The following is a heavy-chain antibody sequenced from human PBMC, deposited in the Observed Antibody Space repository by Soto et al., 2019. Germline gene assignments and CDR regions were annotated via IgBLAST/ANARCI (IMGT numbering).Heavy chain of an antibody. CDR2: ISSSSSYI. CDR3: AMAAGALTLAP. V-gene: IGHV3-21*01. CDR1: GFTFSSYS. D-gene: IGHD6-19*01. J-gene: IGHJ4*02. Sequence: EVQLVESGGGLVKPGGSLRLSCAASGFTFSSYSMNWVRQAPGKGLEWVSSISSSSSYIYYADSVKGRFTISRDNAKNSFYLKRNGLRAEEPAVYSGAMAAGALTLAPGGREPLAPVSS.